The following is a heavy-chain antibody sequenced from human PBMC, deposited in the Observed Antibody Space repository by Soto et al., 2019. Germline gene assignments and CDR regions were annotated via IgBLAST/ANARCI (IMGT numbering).Heavy chain of an antibody. Sequence: EVQLLESGGGLVQPGGSLRLSCAGSGFTFGDNGMSWVRQAPGKGLEWLSTISKSGTTTYYADSVQGRFTISRDNSKNTVFVERNSLRVEDTAVYYCARDRGYCGSDSCHWCFDLWGRGTLVTVSS. CDR2: ISKSGTTT. CDR1: GFTFGDNG. D-gene: IGHD5-12*01. V-gene: IGHV3-23*01. CDR3: ARDRGYCGSDSCHWCFDL. J-gene: IGHJ2*01.